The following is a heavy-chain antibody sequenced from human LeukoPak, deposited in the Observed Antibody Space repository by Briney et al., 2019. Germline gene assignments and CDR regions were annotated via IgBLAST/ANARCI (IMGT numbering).Heavy chain of an antibody. D-gene: IGHD2-15*01. CDR3: ARDTCSGGSCYSAFGY. V-gene: IGHV1-46*01. J-gene: IGHJ4*02. CDR1: GYTFTSYY. CDR2: INPSGGST. Sequence: ASVKVSCKASGYTFTSYYMHWVRQAPGQGLEWMGIINPSGGSTSYAQKFQSRVTMTRDMSTSTVYMELSSLRSEDTAVYYCARDTCSGGSCYSAFGYWGQGTLVTVPS.